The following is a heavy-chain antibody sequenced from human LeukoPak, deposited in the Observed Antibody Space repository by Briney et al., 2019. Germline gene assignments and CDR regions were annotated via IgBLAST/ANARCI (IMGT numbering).Heavy chain of an antibody. D-gene: IGHD1-26*01. CDR2: INHSGST. J-gene: IGHJ4*02. Sequence: PSETLSLTCAVYGGFFSGYYWSWIRQPPGKGLEWIGEINHSGSTNYNPSLKSRVTISVDTSKNQFSLKLSSVTAADTAVYYCAGILVGATRFDYWGQGTLVTVSS. V-gene: IGHV4-34*01. CDR3: AGILVGATRFDY. CDR1: GGFFSGYY.